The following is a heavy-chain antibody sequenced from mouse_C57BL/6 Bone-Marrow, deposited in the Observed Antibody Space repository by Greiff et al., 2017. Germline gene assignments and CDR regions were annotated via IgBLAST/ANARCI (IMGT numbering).Heavy chain of an antibody. CDR3: ARGGYYKGYAMDY. Sequence: VQLQQSGAELARPGASVKMSCTASGYTFTSYTMHWVKQRPGQGLEWICYINTSSGYTKYNQKFKDKATLTADKSSSTAYMQLSSLTSEDSAVYYCARGGYYKGYAMDYWGQATSVTVSS. CDR1: GYTFTSYT. CDR2: INTSSGYT. D-gene: IGHD2-3*01. J-gene: IGHJ4*01. V-gene: IGHV1-4*01.